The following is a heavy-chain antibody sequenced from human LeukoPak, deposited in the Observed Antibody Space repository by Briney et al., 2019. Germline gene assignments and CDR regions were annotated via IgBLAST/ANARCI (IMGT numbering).Heavy chain of an antibody. Sequence: SETLSLTCTVSGGSISTYYWSWIRQPPGKGLEWIGYINYSGSTNYNPSLKSRVTISVDTSKNQFSLKLSSVTAADTAVYYCARDAPLNYYGSASYEGGGFDYWGQGTLATVSS. J-gene: IGHJ4*02. V-gene: IGHV4-59*01. CDR3: ARDAPLNYYGSASYEGGGFDY. D-gene: IGHD3-10*01. CDR2: INYSGST. CDR1: GGSISTYY.